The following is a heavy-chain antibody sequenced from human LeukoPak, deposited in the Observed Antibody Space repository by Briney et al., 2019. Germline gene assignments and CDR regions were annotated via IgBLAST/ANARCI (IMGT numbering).Heavy chain of an antibody. CDR1: GGSISSYY. J-gene: IGHJ4*02. CDR2: IYTSGST. D-gene: IGHD6-19*01. V-gene: IGHV4-4*07. CDR3: ARGEHSSGWYYFDY. Sequence: SETLSLTCTVSGGSISSYYWSRIRQPAGKGLEWIGRIYTSGSTNYNPSLKSRVTMSVDTSKYQFSLNLSSVTAADTAVYYCARGEHSSGWYYFDYWGQGTLVTVSS.